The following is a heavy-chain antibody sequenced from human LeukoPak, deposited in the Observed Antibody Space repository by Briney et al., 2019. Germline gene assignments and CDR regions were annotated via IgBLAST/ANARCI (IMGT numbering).Heavy chain of an antibody. V-gene: IGHV4-39*01. D-gene: IGHD5-18*01. Sequence: SETLSLTCTVSGGSISSSSYYWGWVRQPPWKGLEWIGSIYYSGSTYYNSSLKSRVTISVDTSKNQVSLKLSSVTAADTAVYYCARLRGYSYGDFDYWGQGTLVTVSS. CDR1: GGSISSSSYY. CDR3: ARLRGYSYGDFDY. J-gene: IGHJ4*02. CDR2: IYYSGST.